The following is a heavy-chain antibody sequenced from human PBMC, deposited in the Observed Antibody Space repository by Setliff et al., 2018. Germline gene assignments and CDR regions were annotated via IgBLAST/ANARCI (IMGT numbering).Heavy chain of an antibody. CDR1: GFSFSSYW. Sequence: GGSLRLSCAASGFSFSSYWMHWVRQGPGKGLVWVSRIDSDGSVTNYADSVRGRFIISRDNAKNTLYLQMNSLRAEDTAVYYCARRHIGVIIGYYFDYWGQGTLVTV. V-gene: IGHV3-74*01. CDR2: IDSDGSVT. CDR3: ARRHIGVIIGYYFDY. J-gene: IGHJ4*02. D-gene: IGHD3-3*01.